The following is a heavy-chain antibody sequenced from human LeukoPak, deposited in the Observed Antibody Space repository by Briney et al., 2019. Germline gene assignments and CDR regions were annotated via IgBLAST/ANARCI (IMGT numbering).Heavy chain of an antibody. J-gene: IGHJ4*02. CDR2: IKQDGSEK. Sequence: PGGSLRLSCAASGFTFSSYWMSWVRQAPGKGLEWVANIKQDGSEKYYVDSVKGRFTISRDNAKDSLYLQMNSLRTEDTAVYYCARERTYFYYFDYWGQGTLVTVSS. CDR1: GFTFSSYW. D-gene: IGHD2/OR15-2a*01. V-gene: IGHV3-7*01. CDR3: ARERTYFYYFDY.